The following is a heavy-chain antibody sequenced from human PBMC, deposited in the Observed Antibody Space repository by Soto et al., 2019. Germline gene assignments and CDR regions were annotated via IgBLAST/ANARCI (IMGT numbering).Heavy chain of an antibody. D-gene: IGHD2-21*01. J-gene: IGHJ4*02. CDR3: ARDPVGVDSTFYFDS. CDR1: GFTFSYYS. CDR2: ISSSTTYI. Sequence: PGGSLRLSCAASGFTFSYYSMTWVRQAPGRGLEWVSSISSSTTYISYSGSVRGRFTISRDNAKNSLYLQMNSLRAEDTAVYYCARDPVGVDSTFYFDSWGQGSLVTVSS. V-gene: IGHV3-21*01.